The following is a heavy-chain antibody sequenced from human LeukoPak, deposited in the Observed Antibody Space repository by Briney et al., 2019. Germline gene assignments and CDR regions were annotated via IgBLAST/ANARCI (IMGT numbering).Heavy chain of an antibody. CDR1: GFTFSSYS. Sequence: GGSLRLSCAASGFTFSSYSMNWVRQAPGKGLEWVANIKQDGSEKYYVDSVKGRFTISRDNAKNSLYLQMNSLRAEDTAVYYCARDYGAFDIWGQGTMVTVSS. J-gene: IGHJ3*02. CDR3: ARDYGAFDI. V-gene: IGHV3-7*03. D-gene: IGHD3-10*01. CDR2: IKQDGSEK.